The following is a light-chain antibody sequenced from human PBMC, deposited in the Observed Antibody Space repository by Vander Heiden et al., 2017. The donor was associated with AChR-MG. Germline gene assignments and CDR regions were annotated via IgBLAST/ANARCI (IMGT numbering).Light chain of an antibody. CDR3: QKYNSDPWT. J-gene: IGKJ1*01. Sequence: DIQMTPSPSSLSASVGDRVTITCRASQDINLYLAWYQQKPGKVPQLLIYAASTLQSGVPSRFSGGGSGTDFTLTISSLQAEDVATYYCQKYNSDPWTFGQGTRVEMK. V-gene: IGKV1-27*01. CDR2: AAS. CDR1: QDINLY.